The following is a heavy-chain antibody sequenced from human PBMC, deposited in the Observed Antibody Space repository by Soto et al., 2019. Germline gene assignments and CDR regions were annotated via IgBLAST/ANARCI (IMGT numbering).Heavy chain of an antibody. CDR1: GGSISSGDYY. J-gene: IGHJ5*02. D-gene: IGHD3-9*01. CDR2: IYYSGST. Sequence: SETLSLTCTVSGGSISSGDYYWSWIRQPPGKGLEWIGYIYYSGSTYYNPSLKSRLTISLDTPKNQFSLKLSSVTAADTAVYYCARLYYDILTGPRCFDPWGQGTLVTVSS. CDR3: ARLYYDILTGPRCFDP. V-gene: IGHV4-30-4*01.